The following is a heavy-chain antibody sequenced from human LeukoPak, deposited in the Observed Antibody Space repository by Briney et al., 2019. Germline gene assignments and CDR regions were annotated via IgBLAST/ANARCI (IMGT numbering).Heavy chain of an antibody. CDR3: ARSLPPYSSRWPPDY. CDR2: ISVSGGTI. CDR1: GFTFSSYD. Sequence: PGGSLRLSCAASGFTFSSYDMNWVRQAPGKGLEWVSYISVSGGTIYYADSVKGRFTIFRDNANNSLYLQGNSLRVEDTAVYYCARSLPPYSSRWPPDYWGHGTLVTVSS. J-gene: IGHJ4*01. V-gene: IGHV3-48*03. D-gene: IGHD6-13*01.